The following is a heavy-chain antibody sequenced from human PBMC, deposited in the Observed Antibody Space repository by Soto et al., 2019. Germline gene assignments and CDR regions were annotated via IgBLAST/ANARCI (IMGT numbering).Heavy chain of an antibody. CDR3: ARDSGYYGSAGSDY. CDR2: ISYDGSNK. V-gene: IGHV3-30-3*01. CDR1: GFTFSSYA. Sequence: GGSLRLSCAASGFTFSSYAMHWVRQAPGKGLEWVAVISYDGSNKYYADSVKGRFTISRDNSKNTLYLQMNSLRAEDTAVYYCARDSGYYGSAGSDYWGQGTLVTVSS. J-gene: IGHJ4*02. D-gene: IGHD3-10*01.